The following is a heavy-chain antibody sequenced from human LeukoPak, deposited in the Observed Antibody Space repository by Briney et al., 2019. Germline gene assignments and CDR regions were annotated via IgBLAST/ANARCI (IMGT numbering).Heavy chain of an antibody. D-gene: IGHD3-22*01. CDR1: GGSISSYY. J-gene: IGHJ5*02. V-gene: IGHV4-59*08. CDR3: ARLLRYYDSSGRSNYNWFDT. Sequence: SETLSLTCTVSGGSISSYYWSWIRQPPGKGLEWIGYIYYSGSTNYNPSLKSRVTISVDTSKNQFSLKLSSVTAADTAVYYCARLLRYYDSSGRSNYNWFDTWGLGTLVTVSS. CDR2: IYYSGST.